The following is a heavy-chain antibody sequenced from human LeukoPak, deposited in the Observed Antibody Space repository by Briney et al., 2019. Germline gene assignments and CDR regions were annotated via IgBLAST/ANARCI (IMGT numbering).Heavy chain of an antibody. CDR2: ISSSSSYI. J-gene: IGHJ4*02. CDR1: GFTFSSYS. CDR3: ARFYYYDTRAFDY. Sequence: GGSLRLSCAASGFTFSSYSMNWVRQAPGKGLEWVSSISSSSSYIYCADSVKGRFTISRDNAKNSLYLQMNSLRAEDTAVYYCARFYYYDTRAFDYWGQGTLVTVSS. D-gene: IGHD3-22*01. V-gene: IGHV3-21*01.